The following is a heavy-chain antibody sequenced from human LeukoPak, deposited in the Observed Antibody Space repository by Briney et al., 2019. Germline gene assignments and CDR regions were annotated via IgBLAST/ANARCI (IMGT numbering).Heavy chain of an antibody. Sequence: SETLSLTCTVSGDSIRSYYWSWIRQPPGKGLEWIGYIYYSGSTNYNPSLKSRVTISVDTSKNQFSLKLSSVTAADTAVYYCARLRTGEAGFDYWGQGTLVTVSS. J-gene: IGHJ4*02. CDR1: GDSIRSYY. CDR2: IYYSGST. CDR3: ARLRTGEAGFDY. V-gene: IGHV4-59*01. D-gene: IGHD7-27*01.